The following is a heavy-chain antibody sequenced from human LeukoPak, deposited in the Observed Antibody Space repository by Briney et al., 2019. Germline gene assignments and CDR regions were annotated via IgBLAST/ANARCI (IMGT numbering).Heavy chain of an antibody. J-gene: IGHJ3*02. D-gene: IGHD2-21*02. CDR1: GGSISSYY. Sequence: SETLSLTCTVSGGSISSYYWSWIRQPPWKGLEWIGYIYYSGSTNYNPSLKSRVTISVDTSKNQFSLKLSSVTAADTAVYYCARDPRGCGGDCYSYAFDIWGQGTMVTVSS. CDR2: IYYSGST. V-gene: IGHV4-59*01. CDR3: ARDPRGCGGDCYSYAFDI.